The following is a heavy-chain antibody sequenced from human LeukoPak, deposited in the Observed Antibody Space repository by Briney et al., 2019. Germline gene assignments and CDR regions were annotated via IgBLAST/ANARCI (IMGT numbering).Heavy chain of an antibody. Sequence: PSETLSLTCTVSGGSITRSSYYWGWIRQPPGKGLEWIGSIYYSGSAYYNPSLKGRVSISIDTSKNQFSLKLSSVTAADTAVYYCASGVAVAGDFDYWGQGTLVTVSS. CDR1: GGSITRSSYY. J-gene: IGHJ4*02. CDR2: IYYSGSA. CDR3: ASGVAVAGDFDY. V-gene: IGHV4-39*07. D-gene: IGHD6-19*01.